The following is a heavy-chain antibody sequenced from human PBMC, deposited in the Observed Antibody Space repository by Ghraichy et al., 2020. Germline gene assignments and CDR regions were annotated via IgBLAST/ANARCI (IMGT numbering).Heavy chain of an antibody. CDR1: GGSISSGGYS. Sequence: SETLSLTCAVSGGSISSGGYSWSWIRQPPGKGLEWIGYIYHSGSTYYNPSLKSRVTISVDRSKNQFSLKLSSVTAADTAVYYCARGLWFGEAENWFDPWGQGTLVTVSS. D-gene: IGHD3-10*01. V-gene: IGHV4-30-2*01. CDR3: ARGLWFGEAENWFDP. CDR2: IYHSGST. J-gene: IGHJ5*02.